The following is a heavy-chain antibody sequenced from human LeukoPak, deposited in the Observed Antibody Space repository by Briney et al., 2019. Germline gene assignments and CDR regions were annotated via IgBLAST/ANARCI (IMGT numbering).Heavy chain of an antibody. J-gene: IGHJ3*02. V-gene: IGHV5-51*01. CDR1: GYSFTSDW. CDR3: ARQRPYYSGAGSYRAFDI. Sequence: GESLKISCKGSGYSFTSDWIGWVRQMPGKGLEWMGIIYPGDSDTRYSPSFQGQVIISTDKSISTAYLQWSSLKASDTAMYYCARQRPYYSGAGSYRAFDIWGQGTMVIVSS. CDR2: IYPGDSDT. D-gene: IGHD3-10*01.